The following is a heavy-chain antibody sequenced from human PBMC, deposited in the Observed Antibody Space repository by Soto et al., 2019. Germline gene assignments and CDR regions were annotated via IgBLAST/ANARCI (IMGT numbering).Heavy chain of an antibody. J-gene: IGHJ6*02. V-gene: IGHV3-30-3*01. Sequence: PGGSLRLSCAASGFTFSSYAMHWVRQAPGKGLEWEAVISYDGSNKYYADSVKGRFTISRDNSKNTLYLQMNSLRAEDTAVYYCARDGENSGSSNTRHRPYYYYGMDVWGQGTTVTV. D-gene: IGHD1-26*01. CDR1: GFTFSSYA. CDR2: ISYDGSNK. CDR3: ARDGENSGSSNTRHRPYYYYGMDV.